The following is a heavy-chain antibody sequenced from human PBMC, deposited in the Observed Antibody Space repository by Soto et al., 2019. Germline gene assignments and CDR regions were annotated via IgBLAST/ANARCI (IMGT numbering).Heavy chain of an antibody. D-gene: IGHD3-3*01. J-gene: IGHJ5*02. CDR1: GFTFSSYG. Sequence: GGCLRLTCADSGFTFSSYGIHFVRQAPGKGLEWVAVISYDGSNKYYADSVKGRFTISRDNSKNTLYLQMNSLRAEDTAVYYCAKDDTPVRWYYDFWSGYRNWFDPWGQGTLVTVSS. V-gene: IGHV3-30*18. CDR3: AKDDTPVRWYYDFWSGYRNWFDP. CDR2: ISYDGSNK.